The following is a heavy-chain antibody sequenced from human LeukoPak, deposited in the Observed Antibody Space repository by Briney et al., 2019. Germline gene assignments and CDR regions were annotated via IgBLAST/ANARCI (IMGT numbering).Heavy chain of an antibody. Sequence: SETLSLTCAVYGGSFSGYHWSWNRQPPGKGLEWIGEINHSGSTNYNPSLKSRVTISVDTSKNQFSLKLSSVTAADTAVYYCARFTSSSVVSAVDYWGQGTLVTVSS. D-gene: IGHD6-13*01. CDR1: GGSFSGYH. J-gene: IGHJ4*02. V-gene: IGHV4-34*01. CDR2: INHSGST. CDR3: ARFTSSSVVSAVDY.